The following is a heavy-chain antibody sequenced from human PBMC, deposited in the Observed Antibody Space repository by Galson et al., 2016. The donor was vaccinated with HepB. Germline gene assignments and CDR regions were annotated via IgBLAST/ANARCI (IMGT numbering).Heavy chain of an antibody. V-gene: IGHV3-23*01. CDR3: PKNYYDGNPCYDG. CDR2: ISRPGSDI. Sequence: SLRLSCAASGFTFHTYAMTWVRQTPGRGLEWVSAISRPGSDIYYTDSVKGRFTIFRDNSRSMLYLQMNSLRAEDTAIYYCPKNYYDGNPCYDGWGQGTLVTVSS. CDR1: GFTFHTYA. D-gene: IGHD3-22*01. J-gene: IGHJ4*02.